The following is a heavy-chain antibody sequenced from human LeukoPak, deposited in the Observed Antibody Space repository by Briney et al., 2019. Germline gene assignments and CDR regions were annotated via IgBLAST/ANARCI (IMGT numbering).Heavy chain of an antibody. D-gene: IGHD4-11*01. CDR1: GGAISNYY. Sequence: PSETLSLTCIVSGGAISNYYWSWIRQPPGKTLEWIGYIYYNGNTNYNPSLRSRVTISVDRSKNQFSLKLTSVTAADTAIYYCAIHMTTPVTHPFDYWGQGTLVTVSS. V-gene: IGHV4-59*08. J-gene: IGHJ4*02. CDR3: AIHMTTPVTHPFDY. CDR2: IYYNGNT.